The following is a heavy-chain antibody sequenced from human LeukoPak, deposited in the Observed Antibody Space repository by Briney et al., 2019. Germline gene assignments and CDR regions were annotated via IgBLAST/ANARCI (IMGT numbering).Heavy chain of an antibody. J-gene: IGHJ5*02. V-gene: IGHV4-34*01. CDR3: ARNIAAAGFDP. D-gene: IGHD6-13*01. CDR2: INHSGST. CDR1: GGSFSGYY. Sequence: PSETLSLTCAVYGGSFSGYYWSWIRQPPGKGLEWIGEINHSGSTNYNPSLKSRVTISVDTSKNQFSLKLSSVTAADTAVYYCARNIAAAGFDPWGQGTLVTVSS.